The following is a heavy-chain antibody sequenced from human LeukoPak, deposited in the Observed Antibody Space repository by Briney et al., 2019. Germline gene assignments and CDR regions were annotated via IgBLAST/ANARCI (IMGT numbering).Heavy chain of an antibody. J-gene: IGHJ4*02. Sequence: GGSLRLSCAASGFTFSSYAMSWVRQAPGKGLEWVLAISGSGGSTYYADSVKGRFTISRDNSKNTLYLQMNSLRAEDTAVYYCAKKVAGTSYYFDYWGQGTLVTVSS. CDR3: AKKVAGTSYYFDY. V-gene: IGHV3-23*01. CDR2: ISGSGGST. D-gene: IGHD6-19*01. CDR1: GFTFSSYA.